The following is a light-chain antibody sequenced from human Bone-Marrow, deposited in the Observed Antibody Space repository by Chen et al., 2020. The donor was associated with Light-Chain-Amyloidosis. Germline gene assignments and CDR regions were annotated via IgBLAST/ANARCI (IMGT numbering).Light chain of an antibody. V-gene: IGKV1-39*01. CDR1: QSISGY. CDR3: QQSYSTPIT. CDR2: AAS. J-gene: IGKJ5*01. Sequence: DIQMTQSPSSLSASVGDRVTITCRASQSISGYLNWYQQKPGKAPKLLIYAASSLQSGVPSRFSGSGSGTDFTLTISSLKPEDFATYYCQQSYSTPITFGQGTRLEIK.